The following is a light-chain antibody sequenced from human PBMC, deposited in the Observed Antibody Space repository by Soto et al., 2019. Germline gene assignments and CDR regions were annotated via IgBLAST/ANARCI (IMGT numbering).Light chain of an antibody. Sequence: EIVMTQSPATLSVSPGERATLSCRASQSVYSNLAWYQQKPGQAPRLLIYGASTRATGIPARFSGSGSGTEFTLTVSSLQPEDFEVYHCQQYNKWPLTFGGGTKVEIK. CDR1: QSVYSN. CDR3: QQYNKWPLT. V-gene: IGKV3-15*01. CDR2: GAS. J-gene: IGKJ4*01.